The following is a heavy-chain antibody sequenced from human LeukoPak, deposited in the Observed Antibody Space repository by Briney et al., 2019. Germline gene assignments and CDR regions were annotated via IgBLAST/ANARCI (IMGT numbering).Heavy chain of an antibody. CDR3: ARDVTPATV. CDR2: VRYGGST. CDR1: GGSISNNY. V-gene: IGHV4-59*01. Sequence: SETLSLTCTVSGGSISNNYWSWIRQPSGKGLEWIGYVRYGGSTNYNPSLKGRVTISVDTSKNQFSLNLSSVTAADTAVYYCARDVTPATVWGQGTLVTV. J-gene: IGHJ4*02. D-gene: IGHD3-16*01.